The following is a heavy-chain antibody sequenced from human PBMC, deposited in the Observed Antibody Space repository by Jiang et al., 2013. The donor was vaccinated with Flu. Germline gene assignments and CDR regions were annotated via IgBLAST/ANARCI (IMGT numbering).Heavy chain of an antibody. CDR3: ARDRSIRGIISYYFDH. V-gene: IGHV1-46*01. CDR2: INPSGGAT. CDR1: GYTFTYYY. D-gene: IGHD3-10*01. J-gene: IGHJ4*02. Sequence: SGAEVKKPGASVKVSCKTSGYTFTYYYVHWVRQAPGQGFEWMGLINPSGGATTYAQNFRGRVTMTGDTSTSTVYMELSNLRSEDTAVYYCARDRSIRGIISYYFDHWSQGTLVTVSS.